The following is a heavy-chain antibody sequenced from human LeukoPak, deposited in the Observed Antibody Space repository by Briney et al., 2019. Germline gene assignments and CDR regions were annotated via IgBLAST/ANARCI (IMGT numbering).Heavy chain of an antibody. J-gene: IGHJ4*02. Sequence: PGGSLRLSCAASGFTFSGSAMHWVRQASGKGLELAGRIRSKGNNYATAYAASVKGRFTISRDDSKNTAYLQMNSLKTEDTAVYYCTRLYDSGFDYWGQGTLVTVSS. CDR2: IRSKGNNYAT. CDR3: TRLYDSGFDY. V-gene: IGHV3-73*01. D-gene: IGHD3-10*01. CDR1: GFTFSGSA.